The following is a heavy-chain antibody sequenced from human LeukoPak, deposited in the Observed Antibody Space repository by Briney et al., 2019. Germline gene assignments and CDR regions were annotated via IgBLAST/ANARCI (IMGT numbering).Heavy chain of an antibody. CDR3: APATVTMSGVHHDAFDI. D-gene: IGHD4-17*01. CDR2: INPNSGGT. V-gene: IGHV1-2*02. Sequence: ASVKVSCKASGYTFTGYYMHWVRQAPGQGLEWMGWINPNSGGTNYAQKFQGRVTMTRDTSISTAYMELSRLRSDDTAVYYCAPATVTMSGVHHDAFDIWGQGTMVTVSS. CDR1: GYTFTGYY. J-gene: IGHJ3*02.